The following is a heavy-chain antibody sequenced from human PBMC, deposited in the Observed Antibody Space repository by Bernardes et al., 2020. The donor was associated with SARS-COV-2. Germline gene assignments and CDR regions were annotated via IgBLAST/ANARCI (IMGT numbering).Heavy chain of an antibody. J-gene: IGHJ5*02. CDR2: IHGDGSTT. Sequence: GGPLRLSCAASGFTFGSYWMHWVRQAPGKGLVWVSRIHGDGSTTAYADSVKGRFTISRDNAKNTLYLQMNSLRVEDTAMYFCARSDWLDPWGQGTLVTVSS. V-gene: IGHV3-74*01. CDR1: GFTFGSYW. CDR3: ARSDWLDP.